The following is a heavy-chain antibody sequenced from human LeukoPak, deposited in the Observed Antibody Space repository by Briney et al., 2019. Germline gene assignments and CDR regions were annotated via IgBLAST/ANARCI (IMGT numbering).Heavy chain of an antibody. Sequence: GGSLRLSCAASGFTFTSYSMNWVRQAPGKGLEWVSSISGSSSYIYYADSVKGRFTISRDNAKNSLYLQMNSLRAEDTAVYYCARDQYGDYGFDYWGQGTLVTVSS. CDR2: ISGSSSYI. CDR1: GFTFTSYS. J-gene: IGHJ4*02. V-gene: IGHV3-21*01. CDR3: ARDQYGDYGFDY. D-gene: IGHD4-17*01.